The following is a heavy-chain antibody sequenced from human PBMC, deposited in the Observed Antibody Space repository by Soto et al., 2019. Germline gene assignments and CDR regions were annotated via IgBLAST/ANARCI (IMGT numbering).Heavy chain of an antibody. D-gene: IGHD3-10*01. Sequence: ASVKVSCKASGYTFTSYGITWVRQAPGQGLEWMGWISGYNGDTNYAQQFQGRVTMTTDTSTKTAYLEVMTLGFDDTAVYYCAREGSYPDFDSWGQGTLVTVSS. CDR1: GYTFTSYG. J-gene: IGHJ4*02. CDR2: ISGYNGDT. V-gene: IGHV1-18*01. CDR3: AREGSYPDFDS.